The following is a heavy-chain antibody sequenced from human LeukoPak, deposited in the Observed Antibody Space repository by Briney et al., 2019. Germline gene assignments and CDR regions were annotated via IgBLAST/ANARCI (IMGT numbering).Heavy chain of an antibody. V-gene: IGHV1-46*01. CDR2: INPSGGST. Sequence: ASVKVSCKASGYTFTSYYMHWVRQAPGQGLEWMGIINPSGGSTSYAQKFQGRVTMTRDTSTSTVYMELSSLRSEDTAVYYCARTPRGIVGATRYRMDYYGMDVWGQGTTVTVSS. CDR3: ARTPRGIVGATRYRMDYYGMDV. CDR1: GYTFTSYY. J-gene: IGHJ6*02. D-gene: IGHD1-26*01.